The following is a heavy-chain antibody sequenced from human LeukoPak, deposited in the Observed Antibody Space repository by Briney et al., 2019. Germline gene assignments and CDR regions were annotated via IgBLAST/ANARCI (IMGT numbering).Heavy chain of an antibody. Sequence: PGGSLRLSCAASGFTFSTYNMNWVRQAPGKGLEWVSYISSSSGTLYYADSVRGRFTISRDNAKSSLYLQMNSLRDEDTAVYYCARGAYEFDYWGQGTLVTVS. CDR3: ARGAYEFDY. CDR1: GFTFSTYN. J-gene: IGHJ4*02. CDR2: ISSSSGTL. D-gene: IGHD2-21*01. V-gene: IGHV3-48*02.